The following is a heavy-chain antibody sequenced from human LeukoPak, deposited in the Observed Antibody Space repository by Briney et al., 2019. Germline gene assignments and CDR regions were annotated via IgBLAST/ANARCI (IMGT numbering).Heavy chain of an antibody. D-gene: IGHD3-10*01. V-gene: IGHV4-34*01. CDR1: NGSFNFYF. CDR2: IDNRGST. Sequence: SETLSLTCTVSNGSFNFYFWHWIRQPPGKGLDWIGEIDNRGSTQYNPSLRSRVTISVDTSRNQFSLELTSVTAADTAVYFCARDSHSGFQWGQGTLVTVSS. CDR3: ARDSHSGFQ. J-gene: IGHJ4*02.